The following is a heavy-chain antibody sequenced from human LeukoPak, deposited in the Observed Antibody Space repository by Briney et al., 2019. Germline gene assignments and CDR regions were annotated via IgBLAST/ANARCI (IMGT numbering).Heavy chain of an antibody. J-gene: IGHJ4*02. CDR2: IIPIFGTA. V-gene: IGHV1-69*05. Sequence: SVKVSCKASGGTFSSYAISWVRQAPGQGLEWMGGIIPIFGTANYAQKFQGRVTITTDESTSTAYMELSSLRSEDTAVYYCASSHSSSSRLFDYWGQGTLVTVSS. CDR3: ASSHSSSSRLFDY. D-gene: IGHD6-6*01. CDR1: GGTFSSYA.